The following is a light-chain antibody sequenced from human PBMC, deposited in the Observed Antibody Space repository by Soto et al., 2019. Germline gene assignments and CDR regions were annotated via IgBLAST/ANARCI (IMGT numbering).Light chain of an antibody. CDR3: LQHFIYPRS. CDR2: SAS. Sequence: AIQLTQSPSSLSASVGDRVTITCRSSQDIGNDLGWYQQKPGKAPNLLIYSASNLQRGVPSRFSGSASGTDFTLTISGLQPEDFATYFCLQHFIYPRSFGQGTKLEIK. J-gene: IGKJ2*01. CDR1: QDIGND. V-gene: IGKV1-6*01.